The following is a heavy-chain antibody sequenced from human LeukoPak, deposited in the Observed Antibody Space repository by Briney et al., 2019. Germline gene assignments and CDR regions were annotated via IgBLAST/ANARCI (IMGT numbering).Heavy chain of an antibody. CDR1: GVIFNNFA. Sequence: GGSLRLSCAASGVIFNNFAFHWVRQAPGKGLEWVAAVSYDGTNEYYAESVRGRLTISRDNFKNTLYLQMNSLRDVDTAIYFCARAGRADGDYHYFDYWGQGTLVTVSS. V-gene: IGHV3-30-3*01. CDR2: VSYDGTNE. CDR3: ARAGRADGDYHYFDY. J-gene: IGHJ4*02. D-gene: IGHD4-17*01.